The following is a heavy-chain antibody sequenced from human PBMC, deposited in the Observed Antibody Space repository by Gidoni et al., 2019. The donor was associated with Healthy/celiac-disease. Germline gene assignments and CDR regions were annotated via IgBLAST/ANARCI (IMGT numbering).Heavy chain of an antibody. CDR3: AKEGYSYGYDYYYYGMDV. J-gene: IGHJ6*02. CDR2: ISGSGGST. V-gene: IGHV3-23*01. Sequence: VQLLESGGGLVQPGGSLRLSCAASGFTFSRYAMRWVRQAPGKGLEWVSAISGSGGSTYYADAVKGRFTISRDNSKNTLYLQMNSLRAEDTAVYYCAKEGYSYGYDYYYYGMDVWGQGTTVTVSS. D-gene: IGHD5-18*01. CDR1: GFTFSRYA.